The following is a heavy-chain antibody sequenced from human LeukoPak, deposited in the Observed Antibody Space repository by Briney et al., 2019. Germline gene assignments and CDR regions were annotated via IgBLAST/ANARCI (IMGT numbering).Heavy chain of an antibody. CDR1: GDTFTSYG. CDR3: ARDLGSSSWYFNAQRVFDY. Sequence: WATVKLSCKASGDTFTSYGISWVRQAPGQGLEWMGWISAYNGNTNYAQKLQGRVTMTTDTSTSTAYMELRSLRSDDTAVYYCARDLGSSSWYFNAQRVFDYWGQGTLVTVSS. D-gene: IGHD6-13*01. CDR2: ISAYNGNT. V-gene: IGHV1-18*01. J-gene: IGHJ4*02.